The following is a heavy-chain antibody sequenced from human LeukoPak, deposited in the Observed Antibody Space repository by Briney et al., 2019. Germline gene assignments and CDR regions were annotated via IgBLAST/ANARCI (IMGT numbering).Heavy chain of an antibody. CDR2: IIPVFDTT. V-gene: IGHV1-69*06. D-gene: IGHD2-2*01. J-gene: IGHJ6*02. Sequence: ASVKVSCKASGGTFSSYTINWVRQAPGQGLEWMGGIIPVFDTTNYAQKFQGRVTITADKFTSTAYMEVSSLRSEDTAVYYCARDRCGSTSCHYGMDVWGQGTTVTVSS. CDR1: GGTFSSYT. CDR3: ARDRCGSTSCHYGMDV.